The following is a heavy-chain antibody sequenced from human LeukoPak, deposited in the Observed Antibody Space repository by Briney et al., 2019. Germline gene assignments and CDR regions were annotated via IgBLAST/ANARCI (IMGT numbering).Heavy chain of an antibody. CDR3: ARTGLGIYSFDS. D-gene: IGHD3/OR15-3a*01. CDR2: ITGSSSTI. CDR1: GFTFSSYS. Sequence: GGSLRLSCAASGFTFSSYSMNWVRQAAGKGLEWVSYITGSSSTINYADSVKGRFTISRDKAKNSLYLQMNSLRAEDTAVYYCARTGLGIYSFDSWGQGTLVTVSS. J-gene: IGHJ4*02. V-gene: IGHV3-48*01.